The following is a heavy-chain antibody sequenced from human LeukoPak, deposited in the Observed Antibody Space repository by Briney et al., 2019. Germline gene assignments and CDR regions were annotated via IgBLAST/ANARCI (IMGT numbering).Heavy chain of an antibody. Sequence: PSETLSLTCTVSGSISSYYWSWLRQPPGKGLEWIGYIYTSGSTNYNPSLESRVTISVDTSKNQFSLDLSSVTAADTAVYYCARQKCTSTSCLSKNAFDIWGQGTMVTVSS. J-gene: IGHJ3*02. D-gene: IGHD2-2*01. CDR3: ARQKCTSTSCLSKNAFDI. V-gene: IGHV4-4*09. CDR2: IYTSGST. CDR1: GSISSYY.